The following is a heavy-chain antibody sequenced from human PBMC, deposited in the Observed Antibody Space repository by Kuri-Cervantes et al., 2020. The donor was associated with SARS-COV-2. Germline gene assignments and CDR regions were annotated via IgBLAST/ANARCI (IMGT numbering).Heavy chain of an antibody. Sequence: GESLKISCAASGFTFSSYAMSWVRQAPGKGLEWVSAISGSGGSTYYADSVKGRFTISRDNSKNTLYLQMNSLRAEDTAVYYCARADFDFWSGYYIDYWGQGTLVTVSS. CDR2: ISGSGGST. J-gene: IGHJ4*02. D-gene: IGHD3-3*01. V-gene: IGHV3-23*01. CDR1: GFTFSSYA. CDR3: ARADFDFWSGYYIDY.